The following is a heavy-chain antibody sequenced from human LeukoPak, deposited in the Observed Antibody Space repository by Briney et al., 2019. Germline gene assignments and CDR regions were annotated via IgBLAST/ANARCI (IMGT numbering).Heavy chain of an antibody. D-gene: IGHD3-10*01. Sequence: ASVKVSCKASGYTFTGYYMHWVRQAPGQGLEWMGWINPNSGGTNYAQKFQGRVTMTRDTSISTAYMELSRLRSDDTAVYYCARIRGYYYGSGSYRRGYYFDYWGQGTLVTVSS. V-gene: IGHV1-2*02. CDR2: INPNSGGT. J-gene: IGHJ4*02. CDR1: GYTFTGYY. CDR3: ARIRGYYYGSGSYRRGYYFDY.